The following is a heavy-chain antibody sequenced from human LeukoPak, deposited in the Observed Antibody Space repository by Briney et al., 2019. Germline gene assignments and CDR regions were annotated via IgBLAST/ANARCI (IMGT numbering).Heavy chain of an antibody. Sequence: GGSLRLSCAASGFTFSSYAMHWVRQAPGKGLEWVAVISYDGSNKYYADSVKGRFTISRDNSKNTLYLQMNSLRAEDTAVYYCARDFHHVAHSSGYYMIDYYFDYWGQGTLVTVSS. J-gene: IGHJ4*02. CDR2: ISYDGSNK. CDR1: GFTFSSYA. V-gene: IGHV3-30*04. D-gene: IGHD3-22*01. CDR3: ARDFHHVAHSSGYYMIDYYFDY.